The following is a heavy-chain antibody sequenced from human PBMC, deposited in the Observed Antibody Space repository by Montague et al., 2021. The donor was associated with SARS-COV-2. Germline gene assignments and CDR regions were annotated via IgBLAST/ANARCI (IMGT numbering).Heavy chain of an antibody. J-gene: IGHJ4*02. CDR3: AWDFDY. CDR1: GGSISSYY. V-gene: IGHV4-59*13. CDR2: MYYSGST. Sequence: SETLSLTCTVSGGSISSYYWTWIRQPPGKGLEWIGYMYYSGSTNYNPSLKSRVTLSVDTSKNQFSLTLSSVTAADTAGYYCAWDFDYWGQGTLVTVSS.